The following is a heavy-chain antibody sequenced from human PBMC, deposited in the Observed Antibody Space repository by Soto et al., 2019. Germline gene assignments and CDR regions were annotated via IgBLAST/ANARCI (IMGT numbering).Heavy chain of an antibody. D-gene: IGHD1-7*01. CDR2: ISYDGSNK. CDR1: GFTFSSYG. J-gene: IGHJ4*02. V-gene: IGHV3-30*18. Sequence: GGSLRLSCAASGFTFSSYGMHWVRQAPGKELEWVAVISYDGSNKYYADSVKGRFTISRDNSKNTLYLQMNSLRAEDTAVYYCAKDLNRLELPTDYWGQGTLVTVSS. CDR3: AKDLNRLELPTDY.